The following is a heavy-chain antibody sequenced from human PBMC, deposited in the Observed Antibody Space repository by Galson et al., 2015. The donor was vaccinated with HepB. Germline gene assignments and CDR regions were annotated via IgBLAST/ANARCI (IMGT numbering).Heavy chain of an antibody. J-gene: IGHJ4*02. CDR2: INLNNGGT. CDR1: GYTFTGYY. Sequence: SVKVSCKASGYTFTGYYMHWVRQAPEQGLEWMGWINLNNGGTNYAQKFQGRVTMTRGTSISTVYKELSRLRSDDTAVYYCAARITVAGQFDYWGQGTLVTVSS. CDR3: AARITVAGQFDY. V-gene: IGHV1-2*02. D-gene: IGHD6-19*01.